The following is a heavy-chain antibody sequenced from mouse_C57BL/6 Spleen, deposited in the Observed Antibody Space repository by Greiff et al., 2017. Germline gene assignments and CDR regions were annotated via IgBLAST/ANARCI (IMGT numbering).Heavy chain of an antibody. J-gene: IGHJ4*01. CDR2: ISYSGST. Sequence: EVKLMESGPGMVKPSQSLSLTCTVTGYSITSGYDWHWIRHFPGNKLEWMGYISYSGSTNYNPSLKSRISITHDTSKNHFFLKLNSVTTEDTATYYCARNDHGGAMDYWGQGTSVTVSS. V-gene: IGHV3-1*01. CDR1: GYSITSGYD. CDR3: ARNDHGGAMDY. D-gene: IGHD2-4*01.